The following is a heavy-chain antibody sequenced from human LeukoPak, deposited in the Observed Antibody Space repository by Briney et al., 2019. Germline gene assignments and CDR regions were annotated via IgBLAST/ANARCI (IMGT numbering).Heavy chain of an antibody. D-gene: IGHD1-1*01. J-gene: IGHJ4*02. CDR1: GYIFTGYW. Sequence: ASVQVSCKASGYIFTGYWIHWVRQAPGQGLEWMGFINPNSGNTNYAQKFQGRVTMTRDTSINTAYMELNGLTVDDTDVYYCAREMRPAXTTLVAYWGQGTLVTVSS. CDR3: AREMRPAXTTLVAY. CDR2: INPNSGNT. V-gene: IGHV1-2*02.